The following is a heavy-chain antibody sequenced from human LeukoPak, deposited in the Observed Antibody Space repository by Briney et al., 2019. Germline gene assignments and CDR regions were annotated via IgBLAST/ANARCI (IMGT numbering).Heavy chain of an antibody. Sequence: ASVKVSCKASGYTFTGYYMHWVRQAPGQGLEWMGWIHPNSGATNYAQNFQGRVTMTRDTSISTAYMDLSSLRSDDTAVYYCARSPPSSWENDYWGKGTLVPFSS. CDR1: GYTFTGYY. CDR3: ARSPPSSWENDY. V-gene: IGHV1-2*02. CDR2: IHPNSGAT. D-gene: IGHD1-26*01. J-gene: IGHJ4*02.